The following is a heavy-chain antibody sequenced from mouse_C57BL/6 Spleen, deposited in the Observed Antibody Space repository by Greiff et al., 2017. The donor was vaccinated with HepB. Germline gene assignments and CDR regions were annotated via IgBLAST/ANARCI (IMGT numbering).Heavy chain of an antibody. Sequence: EVQLVESEGGLVQPGSSMKLSCTASGFTFSDYYMAWVRQVPEKGLEWVANINYDGSSTYYLDSLKSRFIISRDNAKNILYLQMSSLKSEDTATYYCARYYSNYYAMDYWGQGTSVTVSS. J-gene: IGHJ4*01. CDR3: ARYYSNYYAMDY. V-gene: IGHV5-16*01. CDR2: INYDGSST. CDR1: GFTFSDYY. D-gene: IGHD2-5*01.